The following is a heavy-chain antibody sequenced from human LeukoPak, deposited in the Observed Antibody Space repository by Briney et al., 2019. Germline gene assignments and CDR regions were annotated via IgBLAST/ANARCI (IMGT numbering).Heavy chain of an antibody. J-gene: IGHJ1*01. CDR3: ARVEGWYSAEYFQH. Sequence: NPSETLSLTCAVYGGSFSGYYWSWIRQPPGKGLEWIGYIYYSGSTNYNPSLKSRVTISVDTSKNQFSLKLSSVTAADTAVYYCARVEGWYSAEYFQHWGQGTLVTVSS. V-gene: IGHV4-59*01. CDR2: IYYSGST. D-gene: IGHD6-19*01. CDR1: GGSFSGYY.